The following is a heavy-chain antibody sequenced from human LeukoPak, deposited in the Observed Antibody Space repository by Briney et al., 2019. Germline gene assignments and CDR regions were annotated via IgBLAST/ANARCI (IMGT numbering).Heavy chain of an antibody. J-gene: IGHJ4*02. Sequence: KASETLSLTCTVSDGSISSYYWSWIRQPPGKGLEWIGYIYYSGSTNYNPSLKSRVTISVDTSKNQFSLKLSSVTAADTAVYYCASTDILTGTTFDYWGQGTLVTVSS. V-gene: IGHV4-59*01. CDR3: ASTDILTGTTFDY. CDR1: DGSISSYY. CDR2: IYYSGST. D-gene: IGHD3-9*01.